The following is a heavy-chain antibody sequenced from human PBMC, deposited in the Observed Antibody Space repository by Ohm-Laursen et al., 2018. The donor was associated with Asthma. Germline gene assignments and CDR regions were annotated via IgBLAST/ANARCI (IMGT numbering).Heavy chain of an antibody. Sequence: SDTLSLTCAVSGGSVSGNYYWSWIRQHPGKGLEWIGYISYSGSTYYNPSLRSRVTISVDTSKNQFSLKLSSVTAADTAVYYCARNIAVAGTDWYFDLWGRGTLVTVSS. J-gene: IGHJ2*01. CDR3: ARNIAVAGTDWYFDL. CDR1: GGSVSGNYY. CDR2: ISYSGST. D-gene: IGHD6-19*01. V-gene: IGHV4-31*11.